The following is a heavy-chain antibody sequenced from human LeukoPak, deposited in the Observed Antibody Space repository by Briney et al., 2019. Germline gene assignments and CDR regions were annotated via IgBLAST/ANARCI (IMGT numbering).Heavy chain of an antibody. Sequence: GGSLRLSCAASGFTFSSYWMSWVRQAPGKGLEWVANIKQDGSEKYYVDSVKGRFTISRDNVKNSLHLRMNSLRAEDAAVYYCARTTRGTEEDYWGQGTLVTVSS. J-gene: IGHJ4*02. CDR1: GFTFSSYW. CDR3: ARTTRGTEEDY. CDR2: IKQDGSEK. V-gene: IGHV3-7*01. D-gene: IGHD1-1*01.